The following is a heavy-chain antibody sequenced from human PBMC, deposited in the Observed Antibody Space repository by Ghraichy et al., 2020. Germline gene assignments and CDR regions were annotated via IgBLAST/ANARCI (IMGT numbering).Heavy chain of an antibody. CDR3: AKFKLLWGRGPVDY. D-gene: IGHD3-10*01. V-gene: IGHV3-30*02. CDR2: IRYDGSNK. Sequence: LSLTCAASGFTFSSYGMHWVRQAPGKGLEWVAFIRYDGSNKYYADSVKGRFTISRDNSKNTLYLQMNSLRAEDTAVYYCAKFKLLWGRGPVDYWGQGTLVTVSS. CDR1: GFTFSSYG. J-gene: IGHJ4*02.